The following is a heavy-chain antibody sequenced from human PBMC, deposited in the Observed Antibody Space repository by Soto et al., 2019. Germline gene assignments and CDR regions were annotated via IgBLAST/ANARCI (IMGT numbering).Heavy chain of an antibody. V-gene: IGHV4-59*08. CDR1: GGSISSYY. CDR2: IYYSGST. J-gene: IGHJ3*02. D-gene: IGHD1-26*01. CDR3: ARYWFTGSYCDAFDI. Sequence: SETLSLTCTVSGGSISSYYWSWIRQSPGKGLEWIGYIYYSGSTNYNPSLKSRVTLSVDTSKNQFALKLSSVTAAETAVYYCARYWFTGSYCDAFDICAQGTIVTVSS.